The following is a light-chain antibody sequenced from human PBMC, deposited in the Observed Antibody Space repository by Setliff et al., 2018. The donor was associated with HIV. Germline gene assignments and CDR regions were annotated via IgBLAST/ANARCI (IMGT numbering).Light chain of an antibody. CDR2: EVS. Sequence: QSALAQPASVSGSPGQSITISCTGTTSDIGNFNLVSWYQQHPGKAPKLMICEVSKRPSGVSDRFSGSKSGNTASLTISGLQAGDEADYYCSSFTSSTTYVFGTGTKVTVL. V-gene: IGLV2-14*02. J-gene: IGLJ1*01. CDR3: SSFTSSTTYV. CDR1: TSDIGNFNL.